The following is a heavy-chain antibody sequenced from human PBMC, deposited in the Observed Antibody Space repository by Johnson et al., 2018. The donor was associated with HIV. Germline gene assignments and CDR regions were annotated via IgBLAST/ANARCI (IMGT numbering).Heavy chain of an antibody. CDR3: ASQVRGLRLGVDAFDI. V-gene: IGHV3-23*04. D-gene: IGHD3-16*01. Sequence: VQLVESGGGLVQPGRSLRLSCAASGFTFDDYAMHWVRQAPGKGLEWVSGVTGTGGDTYYAESVKGRFTISRDNSKNTLYLQMNKLRAEDTAVYFCASQVRGLRLGVDAFDIWGQGTMVTVSS. CDR1: GFTFDDYA. J-gene: IGHJ3*02. CDR2: VTGTGGDT.